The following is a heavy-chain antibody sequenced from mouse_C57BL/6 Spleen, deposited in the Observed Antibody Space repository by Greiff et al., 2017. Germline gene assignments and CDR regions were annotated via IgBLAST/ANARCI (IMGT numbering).Heavy chain of an antibody. D-gene: IGHD2-2*01. CDR1: GYTFTDYE. V-gene: IGHV1-15*01. J-gene: IGHJ3*01. Sequence: QVHVKQSGAELVRPGASVTLSCKASGYTFTDYEMHWVKQTPVHGLEWIGAIDPETGGTAYNQKFKGKAILTADKSSSTAYMELRSLTSEDSAVYYCPYGYDEGFAYWGQGTLVTVSA. CDR2: IDPETGGT. CDR3: PYGYDEGFAY.